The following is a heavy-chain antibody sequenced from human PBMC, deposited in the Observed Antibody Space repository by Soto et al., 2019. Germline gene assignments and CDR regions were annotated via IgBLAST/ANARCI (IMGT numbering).Heavy chain of an antibody. V-gene: IGHV3-33*01. J-gene: IGHJ6*03. CDR3: AREGYCSSTSCYEGGRDYYYYMDV. CDR2: IWYDGSNK. CDR1: GFTFSSYG. Sequence: QVQLVESGGGVVQPGRSLRLSCAASGFTFSSYGMHWVRQAPGKGLEWVAVIWYDGSNKYYADSVKGRFTISRDNSKNTLYLQMNSLRAEDTAVYYCAREGYCSSTSCYEGGRDYYYYMDVWGKGTTVTVSS. D-gene: IGHD2-2*01.